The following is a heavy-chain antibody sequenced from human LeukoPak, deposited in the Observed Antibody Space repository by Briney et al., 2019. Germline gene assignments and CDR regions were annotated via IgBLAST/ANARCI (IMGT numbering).Heavy chain of an antibody. V-gene: IGHV3-9*01. D-gene: IGHD5-18*01. CDR3: AKVGYSYGYLDY. Sequence: GGSLRLSCAASGFTFDDYAMHWVRHAPGKGLEWVSSISWNSGSIGYADSVKGRFTISRDNAKNSLYLQMNSLRAEDTALYYCAKVGYSYGYLDYWGQGTLVTVSS. CDR2: ISWNSGSI. J-gene: IGHJ4*02. CDR1: GFTFDDYA.